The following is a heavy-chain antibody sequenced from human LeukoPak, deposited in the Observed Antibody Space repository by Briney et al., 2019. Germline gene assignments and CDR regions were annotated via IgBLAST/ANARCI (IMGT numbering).Heavy chain of an antibody. J-gene: IGHJ4*01. CDR2: MHPISGNT. Sequence: ASVKVSCKASGYTFNNFDINWVRQATGQGVEWMGWMHPISGNTGYAQKLQGRVTITRNTSISTAYMEVSRLRYEDTAVYYCARVSFDSSGNKINFDYWGHGTLVTVSS. D-gene: IGHD2-15*01. CDR3: ARVSFDSSGNKINFDY. CDR1: GYTFNNFD. V-gene: IGHV1-8*01.